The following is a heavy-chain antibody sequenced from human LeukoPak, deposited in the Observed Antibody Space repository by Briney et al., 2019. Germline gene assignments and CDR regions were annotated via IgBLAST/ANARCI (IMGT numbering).Heavy chain of an antibody. CDR3: ARPSDCSGGSCPPDY. CDR2: IYPGDSDT. V-gene: IGHV5-51*01. J-gene: IGHJ4*02. Sequence: GGFLKIFCSGSGFNLNNYWDGWGRQMPGKGVEWMGIIYPGDSDTRYRPSFQGQVTISADKSINTAYLQWNSLKASDTAMYYCARPSDCSGGSCPPDYWGQGTLVTVSS. D-gene: IGHD2-15*01. CDR1: GFNLNNYW.